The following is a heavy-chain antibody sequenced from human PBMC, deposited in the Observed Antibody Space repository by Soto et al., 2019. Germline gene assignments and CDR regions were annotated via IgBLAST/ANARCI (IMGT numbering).Heavy chain of an antibody. CDR2: IYYSGST. V-gene: IGHV4-39*02. CDR1: GGSISSSSYY. CDR3: ARDPTYIVGATRPRGVWFDP. J-gene: IGHJ5*02. Sequence: PSETLSLTCTVSGGSISSSSYYWGWIRQPPGKGLEWIGSIYYSGSTYYNPPLKSRVTISVDTSKNQFSLQLNSVTPEDTAVYYCARDPTYIVGATRPRGVWFDPWGQGTLVTVSS. D-gene: IGHD1-26*01.